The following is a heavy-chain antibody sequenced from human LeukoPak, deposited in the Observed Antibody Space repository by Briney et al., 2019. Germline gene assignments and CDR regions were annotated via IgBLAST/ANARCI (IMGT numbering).Heavy chain of an antibody. CDR2: ISYDGSNK. D-gene: IGHD6-13*01. CDR3: AKDHSSSWYREYFDY. V-gene: IGHV3-30*18. J-gene: IGHJ4*02. Sequence: PGGSLRLSCAASGFTFSSYGMHWVRQAPGKGLEWVAVISYDGSNKYYADSVKGRFTISRDNSKNTLYLQMNSLRAEDTAVYYCAKDHSSSWYREYFDYWGQGTLVIVSS. CDR1: GFTFSSYG.